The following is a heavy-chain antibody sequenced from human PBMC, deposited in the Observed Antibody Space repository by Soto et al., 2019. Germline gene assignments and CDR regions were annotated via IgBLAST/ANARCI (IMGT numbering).Heavy chain of an antibody. J-gene: IGHJ4*02. D-gene: IGHD5-12*01. CDR3: DSERDDGYDS. V-gene: IGHV3-13*01. Sequence: GGSLRLSCAASGFTFSSYDMHWVRQATGKGLEWVSAIGTAGDTYYPGSVKGRFTISRENAKNSLYLQMNSLRDGDKAVYYCDSERDDGYDSWGQGTLVTVSS. CDR1: GFTFSSYD. CDR2: IGTAGDT.